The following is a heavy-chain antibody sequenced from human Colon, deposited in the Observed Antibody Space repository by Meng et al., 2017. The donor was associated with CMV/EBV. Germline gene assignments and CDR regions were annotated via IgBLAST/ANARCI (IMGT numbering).Heavy chain of an antibody. CDR1: GYTFTGHY. J-gene: IGHJ4*02. CDR3: ARGHASSSSFDY. CDR2: INPNIGVT. D-gene: IGHD6-6*01. V-gene: IGHV1-2*02. Sequence: ASVKVSGKASGYTFTGHYLHWVRQAPGQGLEWMGWINPNIGVTKYAQKFQDRVTMPRDTSISTAYMELSRLMSDDTALYYCARGHASSSSFDYWGQGTLVTVSS.